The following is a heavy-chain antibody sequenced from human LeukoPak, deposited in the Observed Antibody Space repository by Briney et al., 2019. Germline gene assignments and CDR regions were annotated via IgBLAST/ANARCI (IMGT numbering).Heavy chain of an antibody. CDR2: INHSGST. CDR1: GGSFSGYY. J-gene: IGHJ4*02. Sequence: PSETLSLTCAVYGGSFSGYYWSWIRQPPGKGLEWIGEINHSGSTNYNPSLKSRVTISVDTSKNQFPLKLSSVTAADTAVYYCARGAAAAYWGQGTLVTVSS. D-gene: IGHD2-15*01. V-gene: IGHV4-34*01. CDR3: ARGAAAAY.